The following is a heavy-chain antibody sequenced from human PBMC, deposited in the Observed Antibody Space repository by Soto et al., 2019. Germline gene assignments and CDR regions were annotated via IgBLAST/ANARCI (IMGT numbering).Heavy chain of an antibody. J-gene: IGHJ4*02. V-gene: IGHV3-23*01. CDR3: ANGVPYYYDSSGGPDY. D-gene: IGHD3-22*01. CDR1: GFTFSSYA. Sequence: GGSLRLSCAASGFTFSSYAMSWVRQAPGKGLEWVSAISGSGGSTYYADSVKGRFTISRDNSKNTLYLQMNSLRAEDTAVYYCANGVPYYYDSSGGPDYWGQGTLVSVSS. CDR2: ISGSGGST.